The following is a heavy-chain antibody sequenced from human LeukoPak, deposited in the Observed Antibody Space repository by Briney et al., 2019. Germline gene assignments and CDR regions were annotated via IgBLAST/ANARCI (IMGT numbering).Heavy chain of an antibody. D-gene: IGHD4/OR15-4a*01. J-gene: IGHJ4*02. CDR3: ARRAGAYSHPYDY. CDR1: GFTFSSYS. CDR2: ISSSSSYI. Sequence: GGSLRLSCAASGFTFSSYSMNWVRQAPGKGLEWVSSISSSSSYIYYADSVKGRFTISRDNAKNSLYLQMNSLRVEDTAVYYCARRAGAYSHPYDYWSQGTLVTVSS. V-gene: IGHV3-21*04.